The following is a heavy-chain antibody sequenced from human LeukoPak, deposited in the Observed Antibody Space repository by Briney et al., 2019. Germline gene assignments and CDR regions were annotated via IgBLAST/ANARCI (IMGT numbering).Heavy chain of an antibody. CDR3: AKVGYYDSSGYHDY. Sequence: PGGSLRLSCAASGFTFSNYGMSWVRQAPGKGLEWVSAISGSGVTTYYADSVKGRFTISRDNSKHTLYLQMNSLRAEDTAVYYCAKVGYYDSSGYHDYWGQGTLVTVSS. CDR1: GFTFSNYG. V-gene: IGHV3-23*01. D-gene: IGHD3-22*01. J-gene: IGHJ4*02. CDR2: ISGSGVTT.